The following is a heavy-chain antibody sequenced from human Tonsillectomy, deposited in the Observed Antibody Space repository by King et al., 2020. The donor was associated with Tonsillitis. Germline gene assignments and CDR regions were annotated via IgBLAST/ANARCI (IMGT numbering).Heavy chain of an antibody. J-gene: IGHJ4*02. Sequence: QLVQSGAEVKKPGASVKVSCKASGYTFTNDGFSWVRQAPGQGLEWMGWISAHNGNTNYAQKFQGRVTMTTDTSTSTAYMDLRSLRSDDTAVYYCVRATYYYEGVYWGQGTLVTVSS. CDR2: ISAHNGNT. CDR3: VRATYYYEGVY. V-gene: IGHV1-18*01. CDR1: GYTFTNDG. D-gene: IGHD3-22*01.